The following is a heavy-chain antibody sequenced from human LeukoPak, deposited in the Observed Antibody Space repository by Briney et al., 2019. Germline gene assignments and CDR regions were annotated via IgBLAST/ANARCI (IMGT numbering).Heavy chain of an antibody. J-gene: IGHJ1*01. D-gene: IGHD6-13*01. V-gene: IGHV1-69*13. CDR3: ARGGFVSSSSEYFQH. Sequence: ASVKVSCKASGGTFSSYAISWVRQAPGQGLEWMGGIIPIFGTANYAQKFQGRVTITADESTSTAYMELSSLRSEDTAVYYCARGGFVSSSSEYFQHWGQGTLVTVSS. CDR2: IIPIFGTA. CDR1: GGTFSSYA.